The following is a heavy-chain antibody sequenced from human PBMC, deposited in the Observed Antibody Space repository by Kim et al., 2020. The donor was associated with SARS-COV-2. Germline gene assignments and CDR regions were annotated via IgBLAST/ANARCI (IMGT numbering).Heavy chain of an antibody. CDR2: ICGSGGST. J-gene: IGHJ6*02. CDR3: AKVRARLLGYYYYGMDV. V-gene: IGHV3-23*01. Sequence: GGSLRLSCAASGFTFSSYAMRWVRQAPGKGLEWVSAICGSGGSTYYADSVKGRFTISRDNSKNTLYLQMNSLRAEDTAVYYCAKVRARLLGYYYYGMDVWGQGTTVSVS. D-gene: IGHD2-8*02. CDR1: GFTFSSYA.